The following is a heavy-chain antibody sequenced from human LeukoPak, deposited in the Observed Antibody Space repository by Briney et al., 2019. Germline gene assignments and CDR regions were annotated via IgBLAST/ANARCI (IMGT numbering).Heavy chain of an antibody. V-gene: IGHV1-18*01. D-gene: IGHD2-21*02. CDR1: GYTFTSYG. CDR3: ARDQGYCGGDCRDAFDI. Sequence: ASVKVSCKASGYTFTSYGISWVRQAPGQGLEWMGWISAYNGNTNYAQKLQGRVTMTTDTSTSTAYMELRSLRPDDTAVYYCARDQGYCGGDCRDAFDIWGQGTMVTVSS. CDR2: ISAYNGNT. J-gene: IGHJ3*02.